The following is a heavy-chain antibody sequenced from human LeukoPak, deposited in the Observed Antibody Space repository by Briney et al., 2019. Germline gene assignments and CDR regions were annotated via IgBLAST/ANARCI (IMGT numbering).Heavy chain of an antibody. V-gene: IGHV5-51*01. CDR2: IYPGDSVT. J-gene: IGHJ5*02. CDR1: GNSFSNYF. D-gene: IGHD1-26*01. CDR3: ARQNILGSTKAPLDL. Sequence: GESLRISCKGSGNSFSNYFIAWVRQMPGKGLEWMGIIYPGDSVTRYSPSFQGQVTISADKSINTVYLQWGSLEASDTAMYYCARQNILGSTKAPLDLWGQGTLVTVSS.